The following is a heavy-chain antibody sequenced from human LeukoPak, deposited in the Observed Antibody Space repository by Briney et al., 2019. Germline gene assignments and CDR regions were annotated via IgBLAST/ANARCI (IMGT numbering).Heavy chain of an antibody. Sequence: GGSLGLSCAASGFTFSDYYMSWIRQAPGKGLEWVSYISSSGSTIYYTDSVKGRFTVSRDNAKNSLYLQMNSLRAEDTAVYYCARGQDYSYYYYMDVWGKGTTVTVSS. CDR2: ISSSGSTI. CDR1: GFTFSDYY. CDR3: ARGQDYSYYYYMDV. J-gene: IGHJ6*03. V-gene: IGHV3-11*04.